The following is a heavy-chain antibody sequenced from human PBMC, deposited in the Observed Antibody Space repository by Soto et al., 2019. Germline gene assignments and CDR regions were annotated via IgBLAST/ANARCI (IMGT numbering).Heavy chain of an antibody. Sequence: PGGSLRLSCAASVFTLRIYAMPWVGQAPGKGLEWVAVTPYDGSNKYYADSVKGRFTISRDNSKNTLFLQMDSLRAEDTAVYYCARGFSVVITHFDNWGQGTMVTVSS. V-gene: IGHV3-30-3*01. CDR1: VFTLRIYA. D-gene: IGHD3-22*01. CDR3: ARGFSVVITHFDN. CDR2: TPYDGSNK. J-gene: IGHJ4*02.